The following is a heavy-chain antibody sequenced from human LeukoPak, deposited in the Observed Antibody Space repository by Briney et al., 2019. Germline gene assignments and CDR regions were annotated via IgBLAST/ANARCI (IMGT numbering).Heavy chain of an antibody. CDR3: ARARGGYYSSSSACYSGNFPRYFDL. J-gene: IGHJ2*01. CDR2: IYYSGNT. V-gene: IGHV4-39*07. CDR1: GGSISGSSYY. Sequence: SETLSLTCTFSGGSISGSSYYWGWIRQPPGKGLDWIASIYYSGNTFYNPSLKSRVTISVDTSKNQFSLTLRSVAAADTAVYYCARARGGYYSSSSACYSGNFPRYFDLWGRGALVTVSS. D-gene: IGHD3-22*01.